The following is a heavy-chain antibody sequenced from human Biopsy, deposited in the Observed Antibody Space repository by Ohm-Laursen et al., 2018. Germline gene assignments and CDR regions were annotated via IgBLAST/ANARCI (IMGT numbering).Heavy chain of an antibody. J-gene: IGHJ5*02. CDR2: INHSGST. D-gene: IGHD1-20*01. V-gene: IGHV4-34*01. CDR1: VGSFSGYY. Sequence: SETLSLTCAVYVGSFSGYYWTWIRQPPGKGLEWIGEINHSGSTNYNPSLKSRVSISVDTSKNQFSLKLNSVTAADTAVYYCARAGTAINGNSLGFEPWGQGTLVTVSS. CDR3: ARAGTAINGNSLGFEP.